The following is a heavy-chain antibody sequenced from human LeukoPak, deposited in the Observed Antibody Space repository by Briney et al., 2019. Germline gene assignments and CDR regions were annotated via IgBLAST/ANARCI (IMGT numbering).Heavy chain of an antibody. V-gene: IGHV4-59*08. D-gene: IGHD3-16*01. CDR3: AKLGGYYYGMDV. CDR2: IYYSGST. J-gene: IGHJ6*02. Sequence: PSETLSLTCSVSGASINNYHWSWIRQPPGKGLEWIGYIYYSGSTNYNPSLKSRVTISVDTSKNQFSLKLSSVTAADTAVYYCAKLGGYYYGMDVWGQGTTVTVSS. CDR1: GASINNYH.